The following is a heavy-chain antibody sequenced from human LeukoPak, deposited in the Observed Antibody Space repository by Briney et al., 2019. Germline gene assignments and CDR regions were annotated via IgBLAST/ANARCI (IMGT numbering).Heavy chain of an antibody. CDR1: GGSITNVIYY. V-gene: IGHV4-30-4*01. D-gene: IGHD3-3*01. CDR3: TRAYWIGFHFDS. J-gene: IGHJ4*02. Sequence: SETLSLTCTVSGGSITNVIYYWTWIRQPPGKGLEYIGYIYYSGTTYYNPSLKSRITMSVDMSANRFSLRLTSVSAADTAVYYCTRAYWIGFHFDSWGQGILVSVSS. CDR2: IYYSGTT.